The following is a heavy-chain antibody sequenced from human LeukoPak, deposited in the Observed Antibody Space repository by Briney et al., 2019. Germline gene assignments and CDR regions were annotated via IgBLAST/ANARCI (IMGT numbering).Heavy chain of an antibody. V-gene: IGHV1-2*02. CDR1: GYTFTGYY. Sequence: ASVKVSCKASGYTFTGYYMHWVRQAPGQGLEWMGWINPNSGGTNYAQKFQGRVTMTRDTSISTAYMELSRLRSDDTAVYYCARTAAAGTSQFYMRPFDPWGQGTLVTVSS. J-gene: IGHJ5*02. D-gene: IGHD6-13*01. CDR2: INPNSGGT. CDR3: ARTAAAGTSQFYMRPFDP.